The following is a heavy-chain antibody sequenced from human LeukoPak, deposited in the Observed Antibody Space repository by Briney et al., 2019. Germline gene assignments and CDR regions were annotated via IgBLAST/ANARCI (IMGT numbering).Heavy chain of an antibody. CDR2: ISVRSNYI. CDR1: GYTFSSYS. V-gene: IGHV3-21*01. J-gene: IGHJ4*02. CDR3: VRLRRNSDNSGFYYYYDF. Sequence: GGSLRLSCLASGYTFSSYSINWVRQAPGKGLEWVSSISVRSNYIYYADSVRGRFRISRDDARDSLYLQMNSLRAEDTAVYYCVRLRRNSDNSGFYYYYDFWGQGTLVTVSS. D-gene: IGHD3-22*01.